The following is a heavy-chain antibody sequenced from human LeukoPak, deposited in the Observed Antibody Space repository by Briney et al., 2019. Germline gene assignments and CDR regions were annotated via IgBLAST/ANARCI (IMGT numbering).Heavy chain of an antibody. D-gene: IGHD2-21*01. Sequence: WGSLRLSCAASGFTFSSYEMNWVRQAPGKGLEWVSYINSPGTTIYYAESVKGRFTISRDNAKNPLYLQMNSLRAEDTAVYYCATLWDFWGQGTLVTVSS. CDR3: ATLWDF. CDR1: GFTFSSYE. J-gene: IGHJ4*02. V-gene: IGHV3-48*03. CDR2: INSPGTTI.